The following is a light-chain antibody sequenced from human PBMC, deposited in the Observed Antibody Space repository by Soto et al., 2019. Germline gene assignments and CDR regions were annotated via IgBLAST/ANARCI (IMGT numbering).Light chain of an antibody. CDR2: GAS. CDR1: QGISDY. CDR3: QQFNAYPLT. V-gene: IGKV1-9*01. Sequence: DIQLTQSPSFLSASVGDRVTISCRASQGISDYLAWYQQKPGKAPKLLIYGASTLQSGVPSRFSGSASWTEFTLTISSLQPEDFATYFCQQFNAYPLTFGGGTKLEIK. J-gene: IGKJ4*01.